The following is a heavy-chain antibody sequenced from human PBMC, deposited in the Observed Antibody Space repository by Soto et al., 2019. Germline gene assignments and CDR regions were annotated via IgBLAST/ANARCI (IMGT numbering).Heavy chain of an antibody. CDR2: ISGSGGGT. V-gene: IGHV3-23*01. J-gene: IGHJ5*02. Sequence: GGSLRLSCAASGFTFSSYAMSWVRQAPGKGLEWVSAISGSGGGTYYADSVKGRFTISRDNSKNTLYLQMNSLRAEDTAVYYCAKDPLGAGDAILFHWVDPWGQGTLVTVSS. CDR1: GFTFSSYA. D-gene: IGHD2-8*01. CDR3: AKDPLGAGDAILFHWVDP.